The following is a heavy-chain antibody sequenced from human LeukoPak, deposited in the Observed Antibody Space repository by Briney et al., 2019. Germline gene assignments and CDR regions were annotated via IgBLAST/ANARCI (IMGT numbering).Heavy chain of an antibody. CDR2: ISGNGLST. D-gene: IGHD1-26*01. CDR3: ASAGGGSAH. J-gene: IGHJ4*02. CDR1: GLTFTNYA. V-gene: IGHV3-23*01. Sequence: GGSLRLSCAVSGLTFTNYAMIWVRQAPGKGLEWVSAISGNGLSTFYADSAKGRFAISRDNSKNTLYLQMDSLRAEDTAVYYCASAGGGSAHWGQGTLVTVSS.